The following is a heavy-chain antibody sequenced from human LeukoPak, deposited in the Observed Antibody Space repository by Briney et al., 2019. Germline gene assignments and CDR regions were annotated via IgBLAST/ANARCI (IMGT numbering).Heavy chain of an antibody. CDR1: GFTFSSYS. CDR3: VRDRFYSFDY. J-gene: IGHJ4*02. V-gene: IGHV3-48*02. Sequence: GGSPRLSCAASGFTFSSYSMNWVRQAPGKGLEWISYISSSSSAIYYADSVKGRFTISRDNAKNSLYLQMNSLRDEDTAVYYCVRDRFYSFDYWGQGTLVTVSS. CDR2: ISSSSSAI.